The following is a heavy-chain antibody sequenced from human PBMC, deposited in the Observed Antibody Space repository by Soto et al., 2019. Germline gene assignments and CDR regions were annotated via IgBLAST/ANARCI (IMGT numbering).Heavy chain of an antibody. J-gene: IGHJ4*02. Sequence: QVQLVQSGAEVKKPGASVKVSCKASGYTFRRNGISWVRLAPGQGLEWMGWINIYNNYTNHAQKFQGRVTMTTDTSTSTAYMELRNLTSSDTAVYYCARDQHALVGAPSVPLNYWGQGTLVTVSS. CDR2: INIYNNYT. CDR3: ARDQHALVGAPSVPLNY. CDR1: GYTFRRNG. V-gene: IGHV1-18*01. D-gene: IGHD1-26*01.